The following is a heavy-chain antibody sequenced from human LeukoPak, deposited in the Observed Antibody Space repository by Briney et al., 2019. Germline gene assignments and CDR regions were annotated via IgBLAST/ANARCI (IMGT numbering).Heavy chain of an antibody. J-gene: IGHJ4*02. D-gene: IGHD5-18*01. CDR3: ARGASGYSYG. CDR1: GNYW. Sequence: GGSLRLSCAASGNYWMHWVRQAPGKGLVWVSHINGDGSSTSYADSVKGRFTISRDNAKNTLYLQMNSLRAEDTAVYYCARGASGYSYGWGQGTLVTVSS. CDR2: INGDGSST. V-gene: IGHV3-74*01.